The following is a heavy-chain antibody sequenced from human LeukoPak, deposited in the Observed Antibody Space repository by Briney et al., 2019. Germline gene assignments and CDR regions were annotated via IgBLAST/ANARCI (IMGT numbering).Heavy chain of an antibody. V-gene: IGHV3-30*09. Sequence: PGRSLRLSCAASGFTFSSYAMHWVRQAPGKGLEWVAVISYDGSNKYYADSVKGRFAISRDSSKNTLYLQMNSLRAEDTAVYYCARDRDYGGNSALIWGQGTMVTVSS. D-gene: IGHD4-23*01. J-gene: IGHJ3*02. CDR3: ARDRDYGGNSALI. CDR2: ISYDGSNK. CDR1: GFTFSSYA.